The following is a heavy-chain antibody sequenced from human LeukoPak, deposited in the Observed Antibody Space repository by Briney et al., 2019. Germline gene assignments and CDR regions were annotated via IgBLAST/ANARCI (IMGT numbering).Heavy chain of an antibody. V-gene: IGHV4-61*03. J-gene: IGHJ5*02. D-gene: IGHD3-10*01. CDR3: ARDLLGYYFGSGNYGSFDT. CDR2: IYYSGTT. Sequence: SETLSLTCGVSGGSVINTNWWTWVRQPPGKGLEWIGYIYYSGTTDYNPSLRGRVTMSIDTSKNHFSLKLNSLTAADTAVYYCARDLLGYYFGSGNYGSFDTWGQGTLVTVSS. CDR1: GGSVINTNW.